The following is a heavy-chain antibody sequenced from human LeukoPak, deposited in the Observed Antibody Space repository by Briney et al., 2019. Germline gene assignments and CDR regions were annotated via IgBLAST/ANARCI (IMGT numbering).Heavy chain of an antibody. CDR2: ISSSSSLT. V-gene: IGHV3-11*05. CDR1: GFTFSDYY. D-gene: IGHD3-22*01. J-gene: IGHJ3*02. CDR3: ARVGDSSGSDAFDI. Sequence: PGGSLRLSCAASGFTFSDYYMSWIRQAPGKGLEWVSYISSSSSLTNYADSVKGRFTISRDNAKNSLYLQMNSLRAEDTAVYYCARVGDSSGSDAFDIWGQGTMVTVSS.